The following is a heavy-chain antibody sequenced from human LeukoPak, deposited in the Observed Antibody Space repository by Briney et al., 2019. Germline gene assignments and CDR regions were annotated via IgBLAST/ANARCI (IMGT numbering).Heavy chain of an antibody. CDR3: ARQRDYDTYIDY. J-gene: IGHJ4*02. Sequence: GGSLRLSCAVSGFRVSGNHMTWVRQAPGKGLEWVSLIYTGDVTYYADSVKGRFTISTDNSKNILYLQMDGLTAEDTALYYCARQRDYDTYIDYWGQGTLVTVSS. CDR1: GFRVSGNH. V-gene: IGHV3-53*01. CDR2: IYTGDVT. D-gene: IGHD3-22*01.